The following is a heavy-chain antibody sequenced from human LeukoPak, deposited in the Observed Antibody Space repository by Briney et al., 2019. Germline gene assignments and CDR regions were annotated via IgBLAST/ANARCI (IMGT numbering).Heavy chain of an antibody. J-gene: IGHJ4*02. V-gene: IGHV1-2*02. D-gene: IGHD3-3*01. CDR2: INPNGGGT. CDR3: ARGGGGTVFGVIND. CDR1: GYTFTGHY. Sequence: GASVKVSCKASGYTFTGHYIHWVRQAPGQGLEWMGWINPNGGGTNYAQKFQGRVTMTRDTSITTAYMELSRLRSDDTAVYYCARGGGGTVFGVINDWGQGTLVTVSS.